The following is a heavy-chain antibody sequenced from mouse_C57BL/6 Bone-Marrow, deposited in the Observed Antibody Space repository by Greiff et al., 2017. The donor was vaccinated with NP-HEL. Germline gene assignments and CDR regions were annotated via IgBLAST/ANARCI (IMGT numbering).Heavy chain of an antibody. V-gene: IGHV3-8*01. Sequence: EVKVVESGPGLAKPSQTLSLTCSVTGYSITSDYWNWIRKFPGNKLEYMGYISYSGSTYYNPSLKSRISITRDTSKNQYYLQLNSVTTEDTATYYCARGDYYGSSFYYFDYWGQGTTLTVSS. CDR1: GYSITSDY. D-gene: IGHD1-1*01. CDR3: ARGDYYGSSFYYFDY. J-gene: IGHJ2*01. CDR2: ISYSGST.